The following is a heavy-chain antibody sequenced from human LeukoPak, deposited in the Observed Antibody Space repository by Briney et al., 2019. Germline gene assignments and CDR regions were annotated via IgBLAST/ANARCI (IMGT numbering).Heavy chain of an antibody. CDR1: GYTFTSYG. Sequence: ASVKVSCKASGYTFTSYGISWVRQAPGQGLEWTGWISAYNGNTNYAQKLQGRVTMTRDTSISTAYMELSRLRSDDTAVYYCASNTGGLLWFGEFRFAFDIWGQGTMVTVSS. CDR2: ISAYNGNT. CDR3: ASNTGGLLWFGEFRFAFDI. D-gene: IGHD3-10*01. V-gene: IGHV1-18*01. J-gene: IGHJ3*02.